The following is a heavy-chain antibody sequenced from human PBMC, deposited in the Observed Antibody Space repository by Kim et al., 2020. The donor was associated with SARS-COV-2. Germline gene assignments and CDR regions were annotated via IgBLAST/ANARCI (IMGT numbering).Heavy chain of an antibody. CDR1: GYTFSIYG. CDR3: ARDLWSRQFDY. Sequence: ASVKVSCKTSGYTFSIYGINWVRQAPGQRLEWMGWINTGNGDTKDSQTLQGRVTITRDSSATTVYMELTSLTSEDTAVYYCARDLWSRQFDYWGQGTLVTVSS. CDR2: INTGNGDT. J-gene: IGHJ4*02. V-gene: IGHV1-3*04. D-gene: IGHD3-10*01.